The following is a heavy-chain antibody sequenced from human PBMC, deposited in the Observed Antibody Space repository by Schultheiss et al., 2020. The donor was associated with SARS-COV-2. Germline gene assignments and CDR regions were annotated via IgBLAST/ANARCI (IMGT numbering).Heavy chain of an antibody. D-gene: IGHD5-24*01. CDR1: GFTVSSNY. V-gene: IGHV3-23*01. Sequence: GESLKISCAASGFTVSSNYMTWVRQAPGKGLEWVSAISGSGGTTYYADSVKGRFTISRDNAKNTLYLQLNSLRGEDTAVYYCAKHGYNWRIDYWGQGTLVTVSS. J-gene: IGHJ4*02. CDR2: ISGSGGTT. CDR3: AKHGYNWRIDY.